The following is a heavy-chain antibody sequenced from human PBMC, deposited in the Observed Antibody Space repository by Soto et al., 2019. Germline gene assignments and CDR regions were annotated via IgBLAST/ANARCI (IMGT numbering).Heavy chain of an antibody. CDR1: GFSFNNAW. V-gene: IGHV3-15*01. D-gene: IGHD2-15*01. Sequence: GGSLRLSCAASGFSFNNAWMSWVRQSPGKGLEWVGRIKIESDGGTTDYAAPVKGRFTISRDDSKNTLYLQMNSLRTEDTAVYYCAKPRQITSLLLYYFDYWGQGTLVTVSS. CDR2: IKIESDGGTT. J-gene: IGHJ4*02. CDR3: AKPRQITSLLLYYFDY.